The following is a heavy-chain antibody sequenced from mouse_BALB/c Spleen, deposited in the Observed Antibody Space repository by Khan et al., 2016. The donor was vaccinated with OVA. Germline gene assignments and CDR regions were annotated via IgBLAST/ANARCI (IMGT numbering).Heavy chain of an antibody. CDR2: IFPGGGSS. V-gene: IGHV1-77*01. J-gene: IGHJ3*01. D-gene: IGHD1-1*01. CDR1: GYTFTDYV. Sequence: QVQLQQSGPELVKPGASVKMSCKASGYTFTDYVINWVKQRTGQGLEWIGDIFPGGGSSYYNEKFKGKAKLTADKSTNTAYMQLSSVTFEDSAVYFCARGGYSVFAYWGQGTLVTVSA. CDR3: ARGGYSVFAY.